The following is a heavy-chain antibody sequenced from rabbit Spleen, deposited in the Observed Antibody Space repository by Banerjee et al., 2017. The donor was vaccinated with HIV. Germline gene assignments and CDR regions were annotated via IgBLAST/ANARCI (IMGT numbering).Heavy chain of an antibody. J-gene: IGHJ4*01. Sequence: QEQLVESGGGLVQPEGSLTLTCTASGFSFSSNYYMCWVRQAPGKGLEWIACFYTGRSAYTYYATWATGRFTISKTSSTTVTLQMTSLTVADTATYFCAKDLTDVIGWNFGLWGPGTLV. CDR3: AKDLTDVIGWNFGL. V-gene: IGHV1S45*01. D-gene: IGHD1-1*01. CDR1: GFSFSSNYY. CDR2: FYTGRSAYT.